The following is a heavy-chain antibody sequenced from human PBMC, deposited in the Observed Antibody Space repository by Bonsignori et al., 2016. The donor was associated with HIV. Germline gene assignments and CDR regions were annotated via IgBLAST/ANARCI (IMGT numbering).Heavy chain of an antibody. J-gene: IGHJ3*01. D-gene: IGHD2-15*01. V-gene: IGHV3-9*01. Sequence: WIRQPPGRGLEWVASITWNGVVALYADSVKGRFSVYRDGSKNSLFLQMDGLRLNDTALYYCARDRVKDFCSGGVCYSSQSFEVWGQGTKVTVSS. CDR3: ARDRVKDFCSGGVCYSSQSFEV. CDR2: ITWNGVVA.